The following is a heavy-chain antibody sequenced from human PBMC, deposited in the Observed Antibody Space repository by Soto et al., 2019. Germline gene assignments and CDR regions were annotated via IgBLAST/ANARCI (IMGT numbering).Heavy chain of an antibody. J-gene: IGHJ4*02. Sequence: PGGSLRLSCAASGFTFTNVAMTWVRQAPGKGLEWVSSITDSGGTTGYADSVKGRFTISRDNSKSTLYLQMNNLRADDTAVYYCAKLYWNPRYFDYWGQGARVTVSS. CDR3: AKLYWNPRYFDY. D-gene: IGHD1-1*01. V-gene: IGHV3-23*01. CDR1: GFTFTNVA. CDR2: ITDSGGTT.